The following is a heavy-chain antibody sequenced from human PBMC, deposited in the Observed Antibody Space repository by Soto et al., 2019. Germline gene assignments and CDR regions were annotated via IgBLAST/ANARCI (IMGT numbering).Heavy chain of an antibody. Sequence: EVQLVESGGGLVQPGGSLRLSCAASGFTFSDHYMDWVRQAPEKGLEWVGRIKNRANSYNTEYAASVKGRFTTSRDDSNXXXXXXXXXXXXXXPXXXXXXXXXXIGAVTXXRHFDFWGQGTLVTVSS. V-gene: IGHV3-72*01. D-gene: IGHD3-16*01. CDR3: XXXXXIGAVTXXRHFDF. CDR1: GFTFSDHY. CDR2: IKNRANSYNT. J-gene: IGHJ4*02.